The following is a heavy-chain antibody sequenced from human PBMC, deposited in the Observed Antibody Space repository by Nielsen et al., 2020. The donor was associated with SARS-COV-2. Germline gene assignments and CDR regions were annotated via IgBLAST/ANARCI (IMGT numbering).Heavy chain of an antibody. CDR2: IYYSGST. J-gene: IGHJ5*02. CDR3: ARHICSSTSCYLGEVNWFDP. D-gene: IGHD2-2*01. V-gene: IGHV4-39*01. Sequence: RQAPGKGLEWIGSIYYSGSTYYNPSLKSRVTISVDTSKNQFSLKLSSVTAADTAVYYCARHICSSTSCYLGEVNWFDPWGQGTLVTVS.